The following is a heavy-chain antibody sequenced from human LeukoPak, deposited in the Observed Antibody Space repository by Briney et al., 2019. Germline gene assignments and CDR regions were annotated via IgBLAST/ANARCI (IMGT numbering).Heavy chain of an antibody. V-gene: IGHV3-21*05. CDR3: ARVSPRRGIAVAGTRANYYYYYMDV. J-gene: IGHJ6*03. CDR1: GFTFSSYS. D-gene: IGHD6-19*01. Sequence: GGSLRLSCAASGFTFSSYSMNWVRQAPGKGLEWVSYISSSSSYIYYADSVKGRFTISRDNAKNSLYLQMNSLRAEDTAVYYCARVSPRRGIAVAGTRANYYYYYMDVWGKGTTVTVSS. CDR2: ISSSSSYI.